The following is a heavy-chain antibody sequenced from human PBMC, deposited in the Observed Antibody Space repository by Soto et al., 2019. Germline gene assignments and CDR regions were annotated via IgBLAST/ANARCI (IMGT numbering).Heavy chain of an antibody. D-gene: IGHD6-6*01. Sequence: QVQLQQWGAGLLKPSETLSLTCAVYGGSFSGYYWSWIRQPPGKGLEWIGEINHSGSTNYNPSLKSRVTISVDTSKNQFSLKLSSVTAADTAVYYCASGTTLAARRAYYYYYMDVWGKGTTVTVSS. V-gene: IGHV4-34*01. J-gene: IGHJ6*03. CDR2: INHSGST. CDR1: GGSFSGYY. CDR3: ASGTTLAARRAYYYYYMDV.